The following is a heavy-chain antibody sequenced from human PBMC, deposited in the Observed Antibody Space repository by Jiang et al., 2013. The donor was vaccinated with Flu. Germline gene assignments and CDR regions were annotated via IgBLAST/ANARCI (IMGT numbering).Heavy chain of an antibody. CDR1: GFTFSSYW. Sequence: QLVESGGGLVQPGGSLRLSCAASGFTFSSYWMSWVRQAPGKGLEWVANIKQDGSEKYYVDSVKGRFTISRDNAKNSLYLQMNSLRAEDTAVYYCAGVPYYDYVGDYFDYWGQGTLVTVSS. J-gene: IGHJ4*02. CDR2: IKQDGSEK. CDR3: AGVPYYDYVGDYFDY. V-gene: IGHV3-7*03. D-gene: IGHD3-16*01.